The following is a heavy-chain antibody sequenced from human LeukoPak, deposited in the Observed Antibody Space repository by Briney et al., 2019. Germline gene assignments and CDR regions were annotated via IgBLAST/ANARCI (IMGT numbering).Heavy chain of an antibody. Sequence: PGGSLRLSCAASGFSFSSYWMHWVRQVPGKGLVWVSRANSDGSNTTYADSVRGRFTTSRDNAKNTLFLQMNSLRVEDTAVYYCARGNYYGMDVWGQGTTVTVSS. V-gene: IGHV3-74*01. J-gene: IGHJ6*02. CDR2: ANSDGSNT. CDR1: GFSFSSYW. CDR3: ARGNYYGMDV.